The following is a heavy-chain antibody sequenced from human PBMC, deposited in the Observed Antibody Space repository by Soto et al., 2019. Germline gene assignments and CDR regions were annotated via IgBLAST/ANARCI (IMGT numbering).Heavy chain of an antibody. Sequence: QVQLQESGPGLVKPSQTLSLTCTVSGGSISSGGYYWSWIRQHPGKGLEWIGYIYYSGSTYYNPSLKSRVTISVDTPKNQFSLKLSSVTAADTAVYYCARETRRNSNWFDPWGQGTLVTVSS. CDR1: GGSISSGGYY. CDR3: ARETRRNSNWFDP. J-gene: IGHJ5*02. CDR2: IYYSGST. V-gene: IGHV4-31*03. D-gene: IGHD4-4*01.